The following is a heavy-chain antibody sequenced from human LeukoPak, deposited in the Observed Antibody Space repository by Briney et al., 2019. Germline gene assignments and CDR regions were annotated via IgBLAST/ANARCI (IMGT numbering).Heavy chain of an antibody. V-gene: IGHV3-23*01. J-gene: IGHJ4*02. CDR2: ISGSGGST. D-gene: IGHD6-13*01. Sequence: GGSLRLSCAASGFTFSSYAMSWVRQAPGKGLEWVSAISGSGGSTYYADSVKGRFTISRDNSKNTLYLKMNSLRAEDKAVEYCAKDGGSSSWYQDYWGQGTLVTVSS. CDR3: AKDGGSSSWYQDY. CDR1: GFTFSSYA.